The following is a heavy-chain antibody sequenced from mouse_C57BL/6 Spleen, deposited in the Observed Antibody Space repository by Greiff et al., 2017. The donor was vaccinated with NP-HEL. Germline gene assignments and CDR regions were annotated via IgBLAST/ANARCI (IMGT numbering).Heavy chain of an antibody. J-gene: IGHJ3*01. D-gene: IGHD3-2*02. CDR2: ISSGGSYT. V-gene: IGHV5-6*02. CDR1: GFTFSSYG. CDR3: ARHDSGYPWFAY. Sequence: DVKLVESGGDLVKPGGSLKLSCAASGFTFSSYGMSWVRQTPDKRLEWVATISSGGSYTYYPDSVKGRFTISRDNAKNTLYLQMSSLKSEDTAMYYCARHDSGYPWFAYWGQGTLVTVSA.